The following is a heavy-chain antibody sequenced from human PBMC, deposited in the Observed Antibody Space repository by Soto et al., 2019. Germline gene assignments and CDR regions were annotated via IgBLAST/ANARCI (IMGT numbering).Heavy chain of an antibody. CDR2: INPGNGQA. CDR1: GYTFTSHA. V-gene: IGHV1-3*01. CDR3: AREQQAVELNYCEY. Sequence: QVQLVQSGAEVKKPGASVKISCKASGYTFTSHAIHWVRQAPGQRLEWMGWINPGNGQAEYSQKFQGSVTITRDTSASTAYMEVSTLTSEDTAVYFCAREQQAVELNYCEYWGQGTLVTVSA. J-gene: IGHJ4*02. D-gene: IGHD6-13*01.